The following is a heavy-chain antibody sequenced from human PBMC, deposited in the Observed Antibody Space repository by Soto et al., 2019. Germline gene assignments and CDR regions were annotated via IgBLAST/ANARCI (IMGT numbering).Heavy chain of an antibody. J-gene: IGHJ4*02. CDR3: ARVSIAVAGIAYYFDY. CDR1: GFSFSSCA. V-gene: IGHV3-30-3*01. Sequence: QVQLVESGGGVVQPGRSLRLSCAASGFSFSSCAMQWVRQAPGKGLEWVAVVSHDGSNKYYADSVKGRVTISRDNSINTVYLQMNSLRAEDTAVYYCARVSIAVAGIAYYFDYWGQGTLVTVSS. CDR2: VSHDGSNK. D-gene: IGHD6-19*01.